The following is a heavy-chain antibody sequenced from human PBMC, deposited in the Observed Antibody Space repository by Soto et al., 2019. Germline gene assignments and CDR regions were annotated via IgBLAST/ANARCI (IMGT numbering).Heavy chain of an antibody. CDR2: IKSKTDGGTT. D-gene: IGHD1-26*01. Sequence: EVQLVESGGGLVKPGGSLRLSCAASGFTFSNAWMNWVRQAPGKGLEWVGRIKSKTDGGTTDYAAPVKGRFTISRDDSKNTLYLQMNSLKTDDTAVYYCTTEDPLMKLYFDYWGQGTLVTVSS. CDR3: TTEDPLMKLYFDY. V-gene: IGHV3-15*07. J-gene: IGHJ4*02. CDR1: GFTFSNAW.